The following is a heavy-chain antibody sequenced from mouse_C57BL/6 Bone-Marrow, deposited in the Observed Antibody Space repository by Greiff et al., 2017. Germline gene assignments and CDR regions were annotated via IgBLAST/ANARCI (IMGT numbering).Heavy chain of an antibody. CDR3: TRRFHYYGSSGDY. J-gene: IGHJ4*01. V-gene: IGHV1-5*01. CDR2: IYPGNSDP. Sequence: EVQLQQSGTVLARPGASVKMSCKTSGYTFTSYWMHWVKQRPGQGLEWIGAIYPGNSDPSYNQKFKGKAKLTAVTSARTAYMELSSLTNEDSAVYYCTRRFHYYGSSGDYWGQGTSVTVSS. D-gene: IGHD1-1*01. CDR1: GYTFTSYW.